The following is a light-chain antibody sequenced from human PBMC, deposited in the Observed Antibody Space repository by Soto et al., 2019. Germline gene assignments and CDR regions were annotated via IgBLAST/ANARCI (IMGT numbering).Light chain of an antibody. J-gene: IGKJ1*01. Sequence: EIVMTQSPATLSVSPGERATHSCRASQSVGSNLAWYQQKHGQAPRLLIYGASTRATGIPARFSGSGSGTEFTLTISSLQSEDFAIYFCQQYNNWPPDRTFGQGTKVEIK. CDR2: GAS. CDR3: QQYNNWPPDRT. V-gene: IGKV3-15*01. CDR1: QSVGSN.